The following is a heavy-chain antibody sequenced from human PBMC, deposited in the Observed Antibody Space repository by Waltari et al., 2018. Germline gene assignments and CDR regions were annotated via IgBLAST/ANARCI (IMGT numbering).Heavy chain of an antibody. J-gene: IGHJ3*02. CDR2: ISGSGGST. Sequence: EVQLVDSGGGLVQPGGSLRLSCAASGFTFSSYAMSWVRQAPGKGLEWVSAISGSGGSTYYADSVKGRFTISRDNSKNTLYLQMNSLRAEDTAVYYCAKGQVVPAAIHVRVWDAFDIWGQGTMVTVSS. V-gene: IGHV3-23*04. CDR1: GFTFSSYA. D-gene: IGHD2-2*01. CDR3: AKGQVVPAAIHVRVWDAFDI.